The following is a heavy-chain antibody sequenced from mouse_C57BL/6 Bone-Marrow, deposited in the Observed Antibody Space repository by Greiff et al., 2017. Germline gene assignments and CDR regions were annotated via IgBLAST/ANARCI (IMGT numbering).Heavy chain of an antibody. Sequence: QVQLQQPGAELVKPGASVKLSCKASGYTFTSYWMHWVKQRPGQGLEWIGMIHPNSGSTNYNEKFKSKATLTVDKSSSTAYMPLSSLTSEDSAVYYCAIDPITTVVATDYWGQGTTLTVSS. D-gene: IGHD1-1*01. J-gene: IGHJ2*01. V-gene: IGHV1-64*01. CDR3: AIDPITTVVATDY. CDR2: IHPNSGST. CDR1: GYTFTSYW.